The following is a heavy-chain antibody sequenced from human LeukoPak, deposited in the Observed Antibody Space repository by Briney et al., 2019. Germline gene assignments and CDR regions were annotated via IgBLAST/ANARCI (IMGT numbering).Heavy chain of an antibody. D-gene: IGHD1-1*01. Sequence: GGSLRLSCTGSGFTFGDHAMSWVRQAPGKGLEWVGFIRSKAYRGTTEYAASVRGRFTISRDDSASIAYLQMNSLKTEDTAVYYCARGPIQLWIHNAMDVWGQGTTVTVSS. CDR3: ARGPIQLWIHNAMDV. CDR1: GFTFGDHA. V-gene: IGHV3-49*04. CDR2: IRSKAYRGTT. J-gene: IGHJ6*02.